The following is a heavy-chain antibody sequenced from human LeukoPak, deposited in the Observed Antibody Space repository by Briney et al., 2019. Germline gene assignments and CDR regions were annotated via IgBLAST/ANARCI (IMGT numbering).Heavy chain of an antibody. V-gene: IGHV6-1*01. CDR1: GDSVSNTTTA. J-gene: IGHJ4*02. CDR3: ARGYYCDS. CDR2: TYYRSKWYH. Sequence: SQTLSLTCAISGDSVSNTTTAWNWIRQSPSRGLEWLGRTYYRSKWYHEYAISVRSRIIINSDTSKNQFSLQLSSVTPEDTAVYYCARGYYCDSWGQGTLVTVSS.